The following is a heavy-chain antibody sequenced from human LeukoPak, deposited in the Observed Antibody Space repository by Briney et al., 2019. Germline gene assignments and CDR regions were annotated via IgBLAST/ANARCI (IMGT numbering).Heavy chain of an antibody. D-gene: IGHD1-26*01. CDR2: ISGSDGRI. CDR1: GFTFSSYT. V-gene: IGHV3-23*01. J-gene: IGHJ4*02. Sequence: GGSLRLSCAASGFTFSSYTMNWVRQAPGKGLEWVSSISGSDGRIVYADSVKGRFTISRDNSQNTPYMQMSSLRAEDTAIYYCTRRGGSNGWGAFHYWGQGTLITVSS. CDR3: TRRGGSNGWGAFHY.